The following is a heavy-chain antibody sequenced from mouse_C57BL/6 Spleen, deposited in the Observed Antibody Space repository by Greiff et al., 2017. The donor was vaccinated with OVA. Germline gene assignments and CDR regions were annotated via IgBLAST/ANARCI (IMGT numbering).Heavy chain of an antibody. Sequence: VQLQQSGPELVKPGASVKISCKASGYSFTGYYMNWVKQSPETSLEWIGEINPSTGGTTYKQKFKAKATLTVDKSSSTAYMQLKSLTSEDSAVYYCAREGAYYGNYPDYWGQGTTLTVSS. CDR3: AREGAYYGNYPDY. CDR1: GYSFTGYY. CDR2: INPSTGGT. V-gene: IGHV1-42*01. J-gene: IGHJ2*01. D-gene: IGHD2-10*01.